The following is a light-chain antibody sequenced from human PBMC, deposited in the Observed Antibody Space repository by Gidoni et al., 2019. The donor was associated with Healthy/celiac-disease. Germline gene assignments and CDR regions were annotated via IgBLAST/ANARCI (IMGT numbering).Light chain of an antibody. CDR1: QGIRND. CDR3: LQNYSYPWT. CDR2: AAS. V-gene: IGKV1-6*01. J-gene: IGKJ1*01. Sequence: AIHMTQSPPSLSASVRDSVTITCGESQGIRNDLGWYQQKPGKAPKLLIYAASSLQSGVPARFSGSGSGTDFTLTISSLQAEDFATYYCLQNYSYPWTFGHGTKVDIK.